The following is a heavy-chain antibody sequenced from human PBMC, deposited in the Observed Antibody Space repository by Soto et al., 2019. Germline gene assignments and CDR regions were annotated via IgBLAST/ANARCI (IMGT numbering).Heavy chain of an antibody. D-gene: IGHD2-2*01. J-gene: IGHJ4*02. CDR3: AKGCSSTSCYFDY. V-gene: IGHV3-23*01. Sequence: EVQLLESGGGLVQPGGSLILSCAASGFTFSSDAMSWVRQAPGKGLEWVSAISGSGGSTYYADSVKGRFTISRDNSKNTLYLQMNSLRAEDTAVYYCAKGCSSTSCYFDYWFQGTMVTVST. CDR2: ISGSGGST. CDR1: GFTFSSDA.